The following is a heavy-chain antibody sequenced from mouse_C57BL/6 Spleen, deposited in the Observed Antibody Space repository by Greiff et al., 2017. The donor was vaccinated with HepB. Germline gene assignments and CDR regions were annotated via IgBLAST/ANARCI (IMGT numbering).Heavy chain of an antibody. Sequence: QVQLQQPGAELVKPGASVKLSCKASGYTFTSYWMHWVKQRPGQGLEWIGMIHPNSGSTNYNEKFKSKATLTVDKSSSTAYMQLSSLTSEDSAVYYCAREEDGSSSAWFAYWGQGTLVTVSA. CDR1: GYTFTSYW. D-gene: IGHD1-1*01. V-gene: IGHV1-64*01. CDR3: AREEDGSSSAWFAY. J-gene: IGHJ3*01. CDR2: IHPNSGST.